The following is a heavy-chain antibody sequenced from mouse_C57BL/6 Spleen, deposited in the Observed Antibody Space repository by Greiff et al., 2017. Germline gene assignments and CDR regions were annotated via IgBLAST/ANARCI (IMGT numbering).Heavy chain of an antibody. CDR1: GFSLTSYG. J-gene: IGHJ4*01. V-gene: IGHV2-2*01. D-gene: IGHD4-1*02. Sequence: VQLQESGPGLVQPSQSLSITCTVSGFSLTSYGVHWVRQSPGKGLEWLGVIWSGGSTDYNAAFISSLSISKDNSKSQVVFRMNSLQADDTAIYYCARSQLFYYAMDYWGQGTSVTVSS. CDR2: IWSGGST. CDR3: ARSQLFYYAMDY.